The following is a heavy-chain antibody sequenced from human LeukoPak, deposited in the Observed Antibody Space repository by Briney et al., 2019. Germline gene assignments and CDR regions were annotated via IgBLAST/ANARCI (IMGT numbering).Heavy chain of an antibody. CDR1: GFIFNNYW. CDR2: IKQGGSER. V-gene: IGHV3-7*01. D-gene: IGHD1-26*01. J-gene: IGHJ4*02. Sequence: PGGSLRLSCAASGFIFNNYWMSWVRQAPGKGLEWVANIKQGGSERYYVDSVKGRFTISRDSAKNSLYLQMDGLRAEDTAVYYCARDAYRDRYFDYWGQGTLVTVSS. CDR3: ARDAYRDRYFDY.